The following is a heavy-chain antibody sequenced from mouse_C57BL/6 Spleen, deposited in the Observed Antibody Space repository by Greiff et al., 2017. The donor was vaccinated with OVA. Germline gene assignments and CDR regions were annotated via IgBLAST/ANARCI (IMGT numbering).Heavy chain of an antibody. V-gene: IGHV1-52*01. J-gene: IGHJ4*01. Sequence: QVQLQQPGAELVRPGSSVKLSCKASGYTFTSYWMHWVKQRPIQGLEWIGNIDPSDSETHYNQKFKDKATLTVDKSSSTAYMQLSSLTSEDSAVYFCAVYSRDAMDYWGQGTSVTVSS. CDR3: AVYSRDAMDY. CDR2: IDPSDSET. CDR1: GYTFTSYW. D-gene: IGHD1-3*01.